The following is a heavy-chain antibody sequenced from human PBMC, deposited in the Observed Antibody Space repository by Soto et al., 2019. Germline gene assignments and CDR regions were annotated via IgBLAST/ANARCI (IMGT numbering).Heavy chain of an antibody. V-gene: IGHV3-74*01. CDR3: TRGPRSTSTGTGAF. J-gene: IGHJ4*02. D-gene: IGHD1-1*01. Sequence: GGSLSLSCAASGFTFSMYGMHWVRQVPGKGPEWVSRINDDGFSTNYADSVKGRFTISRDNAKNTLYLQMNALRVEDTAVYYCTRGPRSTSTGTGAFWGQGTLVTAPQ. CDR2: INDDGFST. CDR1: GFTFSMYG.